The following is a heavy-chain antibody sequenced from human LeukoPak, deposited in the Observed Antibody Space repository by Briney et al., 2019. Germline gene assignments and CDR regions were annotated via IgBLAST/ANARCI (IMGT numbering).Heavy chain of an antibody. CDR3: ATFSGYSAYAFDY. D-gene: IGHD5-12*01. J-gene: IGHJ4*02. V-gene: IGHV1-24*01. CDR2: SDPEDGET. Sequence: ASVKVSCKVSGYTLTELSMHWVRQAPGKGLEWMGGSDPEDGETIYAQKFQGRVTMTEDTSTDTAYMELSSLRSEDTAVYYCATFSGYSAYAFDYWGQGTLVTVSS. CDR1: GYTLTELS.